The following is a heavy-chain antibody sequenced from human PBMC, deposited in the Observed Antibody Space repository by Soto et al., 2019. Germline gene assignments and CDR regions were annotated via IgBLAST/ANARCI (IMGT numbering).Heavy chain of an antibody. CDR1: GGSISSSSYY. D-gene: IGHD4-4*01. J-gene: IGHJ4*02. CDR3: AGELQLQERAYDY. CDR2: IYYSGST. V-gene: IGHV4-39*01. Sequence: SETLSLTCTVSGGSISSSSYYWGWIRQPPGKGLEWIGSIYYSGSTYYNPSLKSRVTISVDTSKNQFSLKLSSVTAADTAVYYCAGELQLQERAYDYWGQGTLVTVSS.